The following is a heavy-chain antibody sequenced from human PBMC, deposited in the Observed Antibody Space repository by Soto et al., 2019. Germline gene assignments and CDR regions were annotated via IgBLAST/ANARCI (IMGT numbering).Heavy chain of an antibody. D-gene: IGHD3-22*01. Sequence: QVQLVQSGAEVKKPGSSVKVSCKASGGTFSSYTISWVRQAPGQGLEWMGRIIPILGIANYAQKFQGRVKINEDKSTSTDYMELSSLRSEDTAVYYCARSYYYDSSGYPNDYWGQGTLVTVSS. CDR3: ARSYYYDSSGYPNDY. J-gene: IGHJ4*02. CDR1: GGTFSSYT. V-gene: IGHV1-69*02. CDR2: IIPILGIA.